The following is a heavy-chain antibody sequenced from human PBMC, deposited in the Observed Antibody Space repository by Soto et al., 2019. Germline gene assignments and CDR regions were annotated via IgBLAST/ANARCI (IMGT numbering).Heavy chain of an antibody. V-gene: IGHV3-23*03. J-gene: IGHJ4*02. Sequence: GGSLRLSCAASGFAFSDYSMNWVRQAPGKGLEWVSFIDLSGTTTYYRDSVKGRFTIFKDKSMDTVYLQMNSLTVEDAAVYYRTTDSFHDAIYSFDYRAQGAVVTVSS. CDR2: IDLSGTTT. CDR3: TTDSFHDAIYSFDY. CDR1: GFAFSDYS. D-gene: IGHD2-8*01.